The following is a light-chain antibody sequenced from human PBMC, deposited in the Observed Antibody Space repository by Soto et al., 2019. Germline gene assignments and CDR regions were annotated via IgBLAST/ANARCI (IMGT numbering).Light chain of an antibody. J-gene: IGKJ5*01. CDR3: QQRYNWPIT. CDR1: QSVSGY. Sequence: EIVLTQSPGTLSLSPGERATLSCRASQSVSGYLGWYQQKPGQAPRLLIYADSNRATGIPARFSGSGSGRDFTLTISSLEPEDFSVYYCQQRYNWPITFGQGTRLEIK. V-gene: IGKV3-11*02. CDR2: ADS.